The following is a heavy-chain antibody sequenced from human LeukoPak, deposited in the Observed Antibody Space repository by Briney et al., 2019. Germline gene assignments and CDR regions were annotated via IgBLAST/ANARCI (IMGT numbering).Heavy chain of an antibody. CDR2: INHSGST. CDR1: GGSFSGYY. V-gene: IGHV4-34*01. CDR3: ARPSGTYRYCSSTSCGLNWFDP. D-gene: IGHD2-2*01. J-gene: IGHJ5*02. Sequence: SETLSLTCAVYGGSFSGYYWSWIRQPPGKGLEWIGEINHSGSTNYNPSLKSRVTISVDTSKNQFSLKLSSVTAADTAVYYCARPSGTYRYCSSTSCGLNWFDPWGQGTLVTVSS.